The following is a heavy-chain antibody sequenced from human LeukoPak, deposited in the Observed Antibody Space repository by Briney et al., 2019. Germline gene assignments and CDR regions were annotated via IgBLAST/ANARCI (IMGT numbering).Heavy chain of an antibody. CDR2: IYSGGNI. J-gene: IGHJ4*02. CDR3: ARVIVGTTTRLDYFDY. Sequence: GGSLRLSCAASGFTVSGNYMSWVRQAPGKGLEWVSIIYSGGNIYYADSVKGRFTVSRDNSKNTLYLQMNSLRAEDTAVYYCARVIVGTTTRLDYFDYWGQGTLVTVSS. D-gene: IGHD1-26*01. CDR1: GFTVSGNY. V-gene: IGHV3-66*01.